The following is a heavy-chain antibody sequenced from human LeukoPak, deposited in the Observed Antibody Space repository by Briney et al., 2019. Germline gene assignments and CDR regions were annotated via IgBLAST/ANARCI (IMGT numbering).Heavy chain of an antibody. V-gene: IGHV7-4-1*02. CDR2: INTYTGDP. CDR3: ARDGSTNWYYYYGLDV. D-gene: IGHD1-1*01. J-gene: IGHJ6*02. CDR1: GYTFTDYG. Sequence: GASVKVSCKTSGYTFTDYGIHWVRQAPGQGLEWMGWINTYTGDPTYAQAFTGRFVFSLDTSVSTAYLQISSLKADDTAVFYCARDGSTNWYYYYGLDVWSQGTAVTVSS.